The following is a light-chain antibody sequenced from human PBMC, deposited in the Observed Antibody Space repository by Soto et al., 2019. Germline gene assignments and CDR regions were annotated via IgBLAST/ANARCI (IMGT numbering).Light chain of an antibody. CDR3: QQTFSRPYS. V-gene: IGKV1-39*01. CDR2: AAS. CDR1: QKIVTY. Sequence: DIQMTQSPNSLSASVGDRVTITCRASQKIVTYLNWYQQKPGKAPNLLVYAASSSQSGVPSRFTGSGSGTDFTLTITTLQPEDFATYYCQQTFSRPYSIGQGTKVDIK. J-gene: IGKJ2*01.